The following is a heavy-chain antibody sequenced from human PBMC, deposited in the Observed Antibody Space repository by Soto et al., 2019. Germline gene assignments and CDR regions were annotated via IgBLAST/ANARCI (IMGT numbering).Heavy chain of an antibody. V-gene: IGHV4-59*11. CDR2: ISYSRST. CDR3: ASGYCGSGSCYFDY. D-gene: IGHD2-2*03. Sequence: SETLSLTCTVSGGSISSHYWSWIRQPPGKGLEWIGYISYSRSTNYNPSLKSRITISVDMSKNHFSLKLSSVTAADTAVYYCASGYCGSGSCYFDYWGQGTLVTVSS. CDR1: GGSISSHY. J-gene: IGHJ4*02.